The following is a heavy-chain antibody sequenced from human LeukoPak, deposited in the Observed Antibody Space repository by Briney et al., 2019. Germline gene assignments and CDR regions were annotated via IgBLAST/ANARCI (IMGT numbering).Heavy chain of an antibody. J-gene: IGHJ5*02. D-gene: IGHD4-11*01. V-gene: IGHV3-66*02. CDR3: ARDGPMTTVTTSWFDP. Sequence: GGSLRLSCAASGFTVSSNYMSWVRQAPGKGLEWVSVIYSGGSTHYADSVKGRFTISRDNSKNTLYLQMNSLRAEDTAVYYCARDGPMTTVTTSWFDPWGQGTLVTVSS. CDR1: GFTVSSNY. CDR2: IYSGGST.